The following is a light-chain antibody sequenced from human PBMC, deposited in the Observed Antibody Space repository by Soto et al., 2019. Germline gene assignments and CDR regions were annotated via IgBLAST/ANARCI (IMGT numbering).Light chain of an antibody. Sequence: DIQMTQSPSTLSPSVGDRVPITCRASQSISSWLAWYQQKPGKAPKLLIYDASSLESGVPSRFSGSGSGTEFTLTISSLQPDDFATYYCQQYNSYLYTFGQGTKLEIK. J-gene: IGKJ2*01. V-gene: IGKV1-5*01. CDR1: QSISSW. CDR2: DAS. CDR3: QQYNSYLYT.